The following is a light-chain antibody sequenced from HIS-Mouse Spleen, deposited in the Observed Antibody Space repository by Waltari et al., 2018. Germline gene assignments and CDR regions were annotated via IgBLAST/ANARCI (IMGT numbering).Light chain of an antibody. V-gene: IGLV3-10*01. CDR3: YSTDSSGNHRV. Sequence: SYELSQPPAASVSPGQTASTTCSGEALPTKYAYWYQQQTGLAPVLVIYEDSKRPSVIPVRFSGSSSGTMATLTISRAQVEDEADYYCYSTDSSGNHRVFGGGTKLTVL. CDR1: ALPTKY. CDR2: EDS. J-gene: IGLJ2*01.